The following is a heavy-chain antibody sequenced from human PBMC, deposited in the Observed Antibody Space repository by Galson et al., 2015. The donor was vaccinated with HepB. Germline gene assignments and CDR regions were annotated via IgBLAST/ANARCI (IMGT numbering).Heavy chain of an antibody. CDR3: ARSYSGWELNWFDP. D-gene: IGHD6-19*01. J-gene: IGHJ5*02. CDR2: IIPIFGTA. Sequence: SVKVSCKASGGTFSSYAISWVRQAPGQGLEWMGGIIPIFGTANYAQKFQGRVTITADESTSTAYMELSSLRSEDTAVYYCARSYSGWELNWFDPWGQGTLVTVSS. V-gene: IGHV1-69*13. CDR1: GGTFSSYA.